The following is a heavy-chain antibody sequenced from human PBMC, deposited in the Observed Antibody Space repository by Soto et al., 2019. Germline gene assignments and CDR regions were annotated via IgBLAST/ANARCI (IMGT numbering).Heavy chain of an antibody. V-gene: IGHV3-53*01. D-gene: IGHD6-6*01. CDR3: ARGGSSLAS. J-gene: IGHJ5*02. CDR2: IYSGGDT. Sequence: PGGSLRLSCAASGFTVSSNYIHWVRQAPGKGLEWVSVIYSGGDTFFADSVKGRFTVSRDNSKNTLYLQMNSLTAEDTAVYYCARGGSSLASWGQGTLVTVSS. CDR1: GFTVSSNY.